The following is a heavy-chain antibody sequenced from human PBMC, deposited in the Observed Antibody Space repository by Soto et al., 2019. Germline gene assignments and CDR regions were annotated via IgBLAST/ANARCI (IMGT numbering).Heavy chain of an antibody. Sequence: GGSLRLSCAASGFTFDDYTMHWVRQAPGKGLEWVSLISWDGGSTYYADSVKGRFTISRDNSKNSLYLQMNSLRTEDTALYYCAKDMHGQWSYYYYGMDVWGQGTTVTVSS. CDR3: AKDMHGQWSYYYYGMDV. CDR2: ISWDGGST. V-gene: IGHV3-43*01. CDR1: GFTFDDYT. D-gene: IGHD2-15*01. J-gene: IGHJ6*02.